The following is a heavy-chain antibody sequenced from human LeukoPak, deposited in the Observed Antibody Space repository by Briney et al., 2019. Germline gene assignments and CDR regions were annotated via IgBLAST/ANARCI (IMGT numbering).Heavy chain of an antibody. Sequence: SETLSLTCSVSGESISSGGYHWNWIRQSAGKGLEWIGRINTSGSSNYNPSLKSRVSISVDTSKNHFSLRLSSVTAADTAVYYCARARILVVIATDAFDVWGQGTIVTVSS. V-gene: IGHV4-61*02. CDR2: INTSGSS. D-gene: IGHD2-21*01. J-gene: IGHJ3*01. CDR3: ARARILVVIATDAFDV. CDR1: GESISSGGYH.